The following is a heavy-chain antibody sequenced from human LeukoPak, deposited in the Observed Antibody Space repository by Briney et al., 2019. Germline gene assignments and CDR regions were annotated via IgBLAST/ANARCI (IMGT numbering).Heavy chain of an antibody. CDR3: ARQRGGSWVNDY. CDR1: DASISSSYIY. D-gene: IGHD1-26*01. V-gene: IGHV4-39*01. J-gene: IGHJ4*02. CDR2: VFHSGST. Sequence: SETLSLTCTVSDASISSSYIYWGWIRQPPGKGLEWIWNVFHSGSTHYSPSLDSRLTISVNTTRKQFSQRPSGATAAHRAVYYRARQRGGSWVNDYWGQGTLVTVSS.